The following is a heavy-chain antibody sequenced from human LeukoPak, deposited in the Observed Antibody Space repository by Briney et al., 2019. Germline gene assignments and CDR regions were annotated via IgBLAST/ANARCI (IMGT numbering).Heavy chain of an antibody. CDR2: IRSSGSTI. Sequence: GGSLRLSCAASGFTFSDYYMSWIRQPPGKGLEWVSYIRSSGSTIYYADSVKGRFTLSRDNAKNSLYLQMHSLRAEDTAVYYCARDRAIWFGELFSYYYYYMDVWGKGTTVTVSS. V-gene: IGHV3-11*04. J-gene: IGHJ6*03. CDR1: GFTFSDYY. D-gene: IGHD3-10*01. CDR3: ARDRAIWFGELFSYYYYYMDV.